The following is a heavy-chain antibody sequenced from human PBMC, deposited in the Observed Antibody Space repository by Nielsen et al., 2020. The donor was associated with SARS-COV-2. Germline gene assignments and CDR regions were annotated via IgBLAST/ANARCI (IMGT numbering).Heavy chain of an antibody. V-gene: IGHV3-30*04. CDR3: AKDRELYYDINYFDY. CDR1: GFTFSGSA. J-gene: IGHJ4*02. D-gene: IGHD3-22*01. Sequence: GESLKISCAASGFTFSGSAMHWVRQPPGKGLEWVAVISYDGSKKSYADSVKGRFTISRDNSKNTLYLQMNRLTAEDTAVYYCAKDRELYYDINYFDYWGQGNLVTVSS. CDR2: ISYDGSKK.